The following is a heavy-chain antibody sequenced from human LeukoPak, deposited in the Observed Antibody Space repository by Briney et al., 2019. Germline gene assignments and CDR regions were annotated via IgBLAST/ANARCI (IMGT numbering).Heavy chain of an antibody. Sequence: PSETLSLTCAVYGGSFSGYYWSWIRQPAGKGLEWIGRIHTSGNTDYNPSLESRVTMSVDTSRNQFSLKLSSVTAADTAVYYCAREGSMTARPFVSIDYWGQGTLVTVSP. V-gene: IGHV4-4*07. CDR3: AREGSMTARPFVSIDY. J-gene: IGHJ4*02. CDR2: IHTSGNT. D-gene: IGHD6-6*01. CDR1: GGSFSGYY.